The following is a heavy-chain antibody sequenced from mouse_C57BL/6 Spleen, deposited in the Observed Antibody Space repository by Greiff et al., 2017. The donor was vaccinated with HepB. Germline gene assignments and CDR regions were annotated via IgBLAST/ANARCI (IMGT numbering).Heavy chain of an antibody. CDR3: ARDRDYYGSSYHWYFDV. D-gene: IGHD1-1*01. J-gene: IGHJ1*03. Sequence: DVQLVESEGGLVQPGSSMKLSCTASGFTFSDYYMAWVRQVPEKGLEWVANINYDGSSTYYLDSLKSRFIISRDNAKNILYLQMSSLKSEDTATYYCARDRDYYGSSYHWYFDVWGTGTTVTVSS. CDR1: GFTFSDYY. CDR2: INYDGSST. V-gene: IGHV5-16*01.